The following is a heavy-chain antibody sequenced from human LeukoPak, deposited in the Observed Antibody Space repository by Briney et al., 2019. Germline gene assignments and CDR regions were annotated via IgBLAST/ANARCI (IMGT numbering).Heavy chain of an antibody. Sequence: GGSLRLSCAASGFTFSSYSMNWVRQAPGKGLEWVSSISSSSSYIYYADSVKGRFTISRDNAKNSLYLQMNSLRAEDTAVYYCARARPYYYYMDVWGKGTTVTISS. CDR1: GFTFSSYS. J-gene: IGHJ6*03. CDR3: ARARPYYYYMDV. CDR2: ISSSSSYI. V-gene: IGHV3-21*01.